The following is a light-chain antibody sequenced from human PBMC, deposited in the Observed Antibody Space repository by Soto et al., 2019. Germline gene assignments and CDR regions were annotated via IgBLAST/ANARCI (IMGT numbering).Light chain of an antibody. Sequence: DIQMTQSPSSLSAAVGDRVTFTCQASQDINDNLAWFQQKPGQVPKRLIYGAFSLQRGVPSRFSGSGSGTEFTLTISSLQPEDFATYYCLQHNTFPWTFGQGTKVEIQ. J-gene: IGKJ1*01. CDR2: GAF. CDR3: LQHNTFPWT. CDR1: QDINDN. V-gene: IGKV1-17*03.